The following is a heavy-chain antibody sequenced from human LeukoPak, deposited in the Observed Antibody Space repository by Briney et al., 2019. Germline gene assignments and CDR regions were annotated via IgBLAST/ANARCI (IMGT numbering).Heavy chain of an antibody. V-gene: IGHV3-30*02. CDR1: GFTFSSYG. CDR3: AKIAVAGTEEWSDP. Sequence: GGSLRLSCAASGFTFSSYGMHWVRQAPGKGLEWVAFIRYDGSNKYYADSVKGRFTISRDNSKNTLYLQMNSLRAEDTAVYYCAKIAVAGTEEWSDPWGQGTLVTVSS. CDR2: IRYDGSNK. D-gene: IGHD6-19*01. J-gene: IGHJ5*02.